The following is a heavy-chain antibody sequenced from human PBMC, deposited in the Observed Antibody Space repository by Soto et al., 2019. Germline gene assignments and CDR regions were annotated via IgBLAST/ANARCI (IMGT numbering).Heavy chain of an antibody. D-gene: IGHD6-19*01. CDR2: IYYSGST. Sequence: SEPLSLTCTVSGVSISSYYWSWIRQPPGKGLEWIGYIYYSGSTNYNPSLKSRVTISVDTSKNQFSLKLSSVTAADTAVYYCARQLYSSGWFAFDYWGQGTLVTVSS. CDR1: GVSISSYY. V-gene: IGHV4-59*08. CDR3: ARQLYSSGWFAFDY. J-gene: IGHJ4*02.